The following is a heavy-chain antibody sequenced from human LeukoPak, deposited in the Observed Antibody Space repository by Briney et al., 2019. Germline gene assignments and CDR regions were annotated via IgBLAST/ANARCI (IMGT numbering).Heavy chain of an antibody. CDR3: AKHPVDTVIVPTADAF. V-gene: IGHV3-23*01. J-gene: IGHJ4*02. CDR1: GYTFSSYA. CDR2: ISASTTT. D-gene: IGHD3-22*01. Sequence: GGSLRLSCGAWGYTFSSYAMICVRQAPGKGLEWVSAISASTTTYYADSVKGRFTISRDNSKNTLYLQMNSLRADDTAIYYCAKHPVDTVIVPTADAFWGQGTQVTVSS.